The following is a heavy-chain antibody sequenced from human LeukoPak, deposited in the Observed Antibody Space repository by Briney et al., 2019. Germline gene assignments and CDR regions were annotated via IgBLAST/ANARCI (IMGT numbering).Heavy chain of an antibody. CDR1: GGSFSGFY. D-gene: IGHD6-6*01. V-gene: IGHV4-34*01. CDR2: INHSGTT. J-gene: IGHJ1*01. Sequence: SETLSLTCAVYGGSFSGFYWSWIRQPPGEGLEWIGEINHSGTTNYNPSLKSRVTIPLDTSRIQFSLRLSSVTAADTAVYYCARARRGSIAARQGYYQHWGQGTLVTVSS. CDR3: ARARRGSIAARQGYYQH.